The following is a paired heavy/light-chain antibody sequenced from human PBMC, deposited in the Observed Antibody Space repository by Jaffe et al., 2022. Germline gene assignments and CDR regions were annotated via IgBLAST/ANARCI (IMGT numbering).Light chain of an antibody. Sequence: QSALTQPASVSGSPGQSITISCTGTSSDVGSYNLVSWYQQHPGKAPKLMIYEVNKRPSGVSNGFSGSKSGNTASLTISGLQADDEADYFCSSYAGSSTVVFGGGTKLTVL. J-gene: IGLJ2*01. CDR3: SSYAGSSTVV. CDR1: SSDVGSYNL. V-gene: IGLV2-23*02. CDR2: EVN.
Heavy chain of an antibody. CDR2: ISYSGST. D-gene: IGHD6-19*01. J-gene: IGHJ3*02. V-gene: IGHV4-59*01. Sequence: QVQLQESGPGLVKPSETLSLTCTVSGGSITSYYWSWIRQPPGKGLEWIAYISYSGSTNYSPSLKSRVTISLDTSKNQFSLKLRSVTVADTAVYYCAKDTSSGWHDAFDIWGQGTMVTVSS. CDR1: GGSITSYY. CDR3: AKDTSSGWHDAFDI.